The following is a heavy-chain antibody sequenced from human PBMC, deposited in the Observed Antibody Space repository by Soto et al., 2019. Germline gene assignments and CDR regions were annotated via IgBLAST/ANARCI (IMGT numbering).Heavy chain of an antibody. CDR1: GGSISSSSYY. V-gene: IGHV4-39*07. CDR2: IYYSGST. Sequence: SETLSLTCTVSGGSISSSSYYWGWIRQPPGKGLEWIGCIYYSGSTYYNPSLKSRVTISVDTSKNQFSLKVSSVTAADTAVYYCARGRLVPAVNFDYWGLGTLVTVSS. CDR3: ARGRLVPAVNFDY. J-gene: IGHJ4*02. D-gene: IGHD2-2*01.